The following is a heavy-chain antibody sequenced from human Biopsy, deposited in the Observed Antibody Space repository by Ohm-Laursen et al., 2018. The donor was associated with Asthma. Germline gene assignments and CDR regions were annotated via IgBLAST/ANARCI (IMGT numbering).Heavy chain of an antibody. J-gene: IGHJ6*02. CDR3: ARGPNYHGSGRAPIGMDV. Sequence: SDTLSLTWTVSGGSVSTGSYYWSWIRQPPGKGLEWLGYIYYTRSDNYNPSLKSRVTISVDTSKNQFSLRLNSVTAADTAVYYCARGPNYHGSGRAPIGMDVWGQGTMVTVSS. D-gene: IGHD3-10*01. CDR2: IYYTRSD. V-gene: IGHV4-61*01. CDR1: GGSVSTGSYY.